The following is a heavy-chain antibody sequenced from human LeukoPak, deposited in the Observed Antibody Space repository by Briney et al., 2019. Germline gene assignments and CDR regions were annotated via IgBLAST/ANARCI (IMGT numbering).Heavy chain of an antibody. CDR3: AKAKGAYCGDGCFSRVADC. D-gene: IGHD2-21*02. Sequence: GGSLRLSCAASGFTFSSYAMSWVRQAPGKGLEWVSVISGSGDSTNYADSVKGRFTISRDNSKDNLYLQMNSLRAEDTAVYYCAKAKGAYCGDGCFSRVADCWGQGTLVTVSS. CDR2: ISGSGDST. J-gene: IGHJ4*02. CDR1: GFTFSSYA. V-gene: IGHV3-23*01.